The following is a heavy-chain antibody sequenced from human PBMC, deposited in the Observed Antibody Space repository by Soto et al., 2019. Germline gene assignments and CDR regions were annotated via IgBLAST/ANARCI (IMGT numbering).Heavy chain of an antibody. V-gene: IGHV4-61*01. J-gene: IGHJ5*02. CDR1: GGSVSSGSYY. Sequence: SETLSLTCTVSGGSVSSGSYYWSWIRQPPGKGLEWIGYIYYSGSTNYNPSLKSRVTISVDTSKNQFSLKQSSVTAADTAVYYCARVVANGWFDPWGQGTLVTVSS. CDR3: ARVVANGWFDP. CDR2: IYYSGST. D-gene: IGHD2-2*01.